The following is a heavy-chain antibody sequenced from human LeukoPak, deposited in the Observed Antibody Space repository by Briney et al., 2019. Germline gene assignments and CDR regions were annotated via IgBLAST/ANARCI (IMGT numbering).Heavy chain of an antibody. V-gene: IGHV7-4-1*02. J-gene: IGHJ4*02. D-gene: IGHD3-22*01. CDR2: INTNTGNP. Sequence: GASVKVSCKASGYTFTNYAMNWVRQAPGQGLEWMGWINTNTGNPTYAQGFTGRFVFSLDTSVSTAYLQISSLKAEDTAVYYCARDLSYYDSSGYYYGYWGQGTLVTVSS. CDR1: GYTFTNYA. CDR3: ARDLSYYDSSGYYYGY.